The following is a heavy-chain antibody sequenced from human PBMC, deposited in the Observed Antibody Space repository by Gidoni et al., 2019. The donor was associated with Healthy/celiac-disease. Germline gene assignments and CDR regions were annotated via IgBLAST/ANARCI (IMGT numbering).Heavy chain of an antibody. D-gene: IGHD3-22*01. CDR2: IYYSGST. J-gene: IGHJ3*02. CDR1: GGSISSSSYY. Sequence: HLQLQESGPGLVKPSETLSLTCTVSGGSISSSSYYWGWIRQPPGKGLEWIGSIYYSGSTYCNPSLKSRVTISVDTSKNQFSLKLSSVTAADTAVYYCARPENYYASSGFHGAFDIWGQGTMVTVSS. V-gene: IGHV4-39*01. CDR3: ARPENYYASSGFHGAFDI.